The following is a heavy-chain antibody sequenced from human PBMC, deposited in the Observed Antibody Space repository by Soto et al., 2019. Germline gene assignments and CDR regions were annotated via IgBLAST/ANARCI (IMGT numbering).Heavy chain of an antibody. D-gene: IGHD5-18*01. J-gene: IGHJ4*02. CDR1: GFTFSTYA. CDR2: ISGSGSST. V-gene: IGHV3-23*01. Sequence: EVQLLDSGGGLVQPGGSLRLSCAASGFTFSTYALSWVRQAPGKGLEWVSGISGSGSSTYYADSVKGRFTISRDNSKNTLYLQMNSLRVEDTAIYYCAKGGGYSYGYEVFYFDYWGQGTLVTVSS. CDR3: AKGGGYSYGYEVFYFDY.